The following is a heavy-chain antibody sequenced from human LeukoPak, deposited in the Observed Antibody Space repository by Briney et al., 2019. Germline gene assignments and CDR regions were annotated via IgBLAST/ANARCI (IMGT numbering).Heavy chain of an antibody. CDR1: GFTFSSYD. CDR3: ARALAAAGPGGDYYYYYYYGMDV. J-gene: IGHJ6*04. V-gene: IGHV3-13*05. Sequence: PGGSLRLSCAASGFTFSSYDMHWVRQATGKGLEWVSAIGTAGDPYYPGSVKGRFTISRENAKNSLYLQMNSLRAGDTAVYYCARALAAAGPGGDYYYYYYYGMDVWGKGTTVTVSS. D-gene: IGHD6-13*01. CDR2: IGTAGDP.